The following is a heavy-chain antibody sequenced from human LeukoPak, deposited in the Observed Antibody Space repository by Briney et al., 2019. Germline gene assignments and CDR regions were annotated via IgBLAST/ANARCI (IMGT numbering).Heavy chain of an antibody. CDR1: GFTFSSYA. Sequence: PGRSLRLSCAASGFTFSSYAMHRVRQAPGKGLEWVAVISYDGSNKYYADSVKGRFTISRDNSKNTLYLQMNSLRAEDTAVYYCARDSAEGYYYYMDVWGKGTTVTVSS. V-gene: IGHV3-30*01. CDR3: ARDSAEGYYYYMDV. CDR2: ISYDGSNK. J-gene: IGHJ6*03.